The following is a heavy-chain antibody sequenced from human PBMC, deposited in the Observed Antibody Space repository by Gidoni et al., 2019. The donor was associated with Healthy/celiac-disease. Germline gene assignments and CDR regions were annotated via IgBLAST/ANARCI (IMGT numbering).Heavy chain of an antibody. CDR2: ISSSSSYI. V-gene: IGHV3-21*01. Sequence: EVQLVESGGGLVKPGGSLRLSCAASGFTFSSYSMNWVRQAPGKGLEWVSSISSSSSYIYYADSVKGRFTISRDNAKNSLYLQMNSLRAEDTAVYYCARVVGGDFVIDYWGQGTLVTVSS. D-gene: IGHD2-21*01. J-gene: IGHJ4*02. CDR3: ARVVGGDFVIDY. CDR1: GFTFSSYS.